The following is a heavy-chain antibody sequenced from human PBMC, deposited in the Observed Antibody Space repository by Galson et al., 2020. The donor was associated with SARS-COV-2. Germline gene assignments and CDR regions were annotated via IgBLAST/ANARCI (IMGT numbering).Heavy chain of an antibody. V-gene: IGHV3-30-3*01. CDR2: ISYDGSNK. D-gene: IGHD3-9*01. J-gene: IGHJ4*02. CDR1: GFTFSSYA. CDR3: ARDRPLYDILTGYPSYYFDY. Sequence: GESLKISCAASGFTFSSYAMHWVRQAPGKGLEWVAVISYDGSNKYYADSVKGRFTISRDNSKNTLYLQMNSLRAEDTAVYYCARDRPLYDILTGYPSYYFDYWGQGTLVTVSS.